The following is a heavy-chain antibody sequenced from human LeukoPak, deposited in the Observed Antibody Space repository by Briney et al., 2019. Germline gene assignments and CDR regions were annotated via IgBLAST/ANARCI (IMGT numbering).Heavy chain of an antibody. J-gene: IGHJ4*02. CDR1: GYTFTGYY. D-gene: IGHD5-18*01. Sequence: ASVKVSCTASGYTFTGYYMHWVRQAPGQGLEWMGWINPNSGGTNYAQKFQGRVTMTRDTSISTAYMELSRLRSDDTAVYYCARTWIRLWSFDYWGQGTLVTVSS. CDR2: INPNSGGT. V-gene: IGHV1-2*02. CDR3: ARTWIRLWSFDY.